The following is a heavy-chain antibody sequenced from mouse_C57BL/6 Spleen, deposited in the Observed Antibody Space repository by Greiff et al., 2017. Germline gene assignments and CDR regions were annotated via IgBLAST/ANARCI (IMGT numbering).Heavy chain of an antibody. Sequence: EVHLVESGPGLVKPSQSLSLTCSVTGYSITSGYYWNWIRQFPGNKLEWMGYISYDGSNNYNPSLKNRISITRDTSKNQFFLKLNSVTTEDTATYYCAREGNYRYYAMDYWGQGTSVTVSS. V-gene: IGHV3-6*01. CDR3: AREGNYRYYAMDY. CDR2: ISYDGSN. J-gene: IGHJ4*01. D-gene: IGHD2-1*01. CDR1: GYSITSGYY.